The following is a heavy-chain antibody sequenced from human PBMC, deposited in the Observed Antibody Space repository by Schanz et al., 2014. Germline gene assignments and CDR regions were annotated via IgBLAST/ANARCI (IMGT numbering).Heavy chain of an antibody. Sequence: EVQLVESGGGLIQPGGSLRLSCVASGFTVSSNYMSWVRQAPGKGLEWVSVIYSDGRTYYGDSVKGRFTISRDNSRHTLYLQMDSLTTDDTAVYYCARTDQQMQRPDYWGQGTLVIVSS. V-gene: IGHV3-53*01. CDR1: GFTVSSNY. CDR3: ARTDQQMQRPDY. J-gene: IGHJ4*02. D-gene: IGHD2-2*01. CDR2: IYSDGRT.